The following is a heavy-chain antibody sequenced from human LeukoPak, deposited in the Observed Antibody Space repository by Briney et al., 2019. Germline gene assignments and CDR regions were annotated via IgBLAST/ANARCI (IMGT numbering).Heavy chain of an antibody. Sequence: SVKVSCKASGGTFSSYAISWVRQAPGQGLEWMGRIIPILGIANYAQKFQGRVTITADKSTSTAYMELSSLRSEDTAVYYCARVLEGDFWSGYFVYYGMDVWGQGTTVTVSS. CDR3: ARVLEGDFWSGYFVYYGMDV. J-gene: IGHJ6*02. CDR1: GGTFSSYA. D-gene: IGHD3-3*01. CDR2: IIPILGIA. V-gene: IGHV1-69*04.